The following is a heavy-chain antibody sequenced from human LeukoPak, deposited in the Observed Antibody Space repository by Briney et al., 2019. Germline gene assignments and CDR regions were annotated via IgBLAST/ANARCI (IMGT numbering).Heavy chain of an antibody. J-gene: IGHJ3*02. Sequence: PSETLSLTCAVYGGSFSGYYWSWIRQPPGKGLEWIGEINHSGSTNYNPSLKSRVTISVDTSKNQFSLRLSSVTAADTAVYYCARGDVVVVAATPGGAFDIWGQGTMVTVSS. D-gene: IGHD2-15*01. CDR2: INHSGST. CDR3: ARGDVVVVAATPGGAFDI. V-gene: IGHV4-34*01. CDR1: GGSFSGYY.